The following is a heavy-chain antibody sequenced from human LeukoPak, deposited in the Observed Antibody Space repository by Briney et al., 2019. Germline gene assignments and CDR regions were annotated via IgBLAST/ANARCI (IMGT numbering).Heavy chain of an antibody. CDR1: GFTFSSYA. CDR3: AREAHDILTGYFLYGMDV. Sequence: GGSLRLSCAASGFTFSSYAMHWVRQAPGKGLEWVAVISYDGSNKYYADSVKGRFTISRDNSKNTLYLQMNSLRAEDTAVYYCAREAHDILTGYFLYGMDVWGQGTTVTVSS. V-gene: IGHV3-30-3*01. D-gene: IGHD3-9*01. J-gene: IGHJ6*02. CDR2: ISYDGSNK.